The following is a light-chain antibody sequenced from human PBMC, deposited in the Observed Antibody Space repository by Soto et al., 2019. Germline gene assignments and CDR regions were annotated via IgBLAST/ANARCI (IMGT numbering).Light chain of an antibody. CDR3: QQYGSSPWT. Sequence: DIHMTQSPSALSACVGDKVTITCRASQSISSFLNWYQQKPGKAPKVLIYAASRRATGIPDRFSGSGSGTDFTLTISRLEPEDFAVYYCQQYGSSPWTFGQGTKVDI. CDR1: QSISSF. J-gene: IGKJ1*01. CDR2: AAS. V-gene: IGKV1-39*01.